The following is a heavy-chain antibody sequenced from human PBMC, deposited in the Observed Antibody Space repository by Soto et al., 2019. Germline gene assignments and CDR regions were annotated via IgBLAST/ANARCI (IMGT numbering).Heavy chain of an antibody. J-gene: IGHJ4*02. V-gene: IGHV3-48*02. CDR3: ARDARYYGSGSYYGIDY. Sequence: EVQLVESGGGLVQPGGSLRLSCAASGFTFSSYSMNWVRQAPGKGLEWVSYISSSSSTIYYADSVKGRFTISRDNAKNSLYLQMNSLRDEDTVVYYCARDARYYGSGSYYGIDYWGQGTLVTVSS. D-gene: IGHD3-10*01. CDR2: ISSSSSTI. CDR1: GFTFSSYS.